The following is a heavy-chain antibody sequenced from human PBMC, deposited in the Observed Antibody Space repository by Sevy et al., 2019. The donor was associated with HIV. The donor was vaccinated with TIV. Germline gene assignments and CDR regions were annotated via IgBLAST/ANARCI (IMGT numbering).Heavy chain of an antibody. CDR1: GFTFSSYW. CDR3: ARETLPDHLWFRELFAQANYYYYYYGMDV. V-gene: IGHV3-74*01. J-gene: IGHJ6*02. D-gene: IGHD3-10*01. CDR2: INSDGSST. Sequence: GGSLRLSCAASGFTFSSYWMHWVRQAPGKGLVWVSRINSDGSSTSYADSVKGRFTISRDNAKNTLYLQMNSLRAEDTAVYYCARETLPDHLWFRELFAQANYYYYYYGMDVWGQGTTVTVSS.